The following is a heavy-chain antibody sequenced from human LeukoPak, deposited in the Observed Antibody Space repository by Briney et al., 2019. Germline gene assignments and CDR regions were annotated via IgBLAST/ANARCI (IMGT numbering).Heavy chain of an antibody. V-gene: IGHV3-21*01. CDR3: ARGPDTVTTFDY. CDR2: ISSSSSYI. J-gene: IGHJ4*02. CDR1: GFTFSSYS. D-gene: IGHD4-17*01. Sequence: GSLRLSCAASGFTFSSYSMNWVRQAPGKGLEWVSSISSSSSYIYYADSVKGRFTISRDNAKNSLYLQMNSLRAEDTAVYYCARGPDTVTTFDYWGQGTLVTVSS.